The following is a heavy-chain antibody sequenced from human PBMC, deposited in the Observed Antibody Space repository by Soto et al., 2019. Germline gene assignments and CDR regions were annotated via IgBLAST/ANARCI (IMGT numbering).Heavy chain of an antibody. V-gene: IGHV1-18*01. Sequence: GASVKVSCKASGYTFTSYGISWVRQAPGQGLEWMGWISAYNGNTNYAQKLQGRVTMTTDTSTSTAYMELRSLRSDDTAVYYCARDDRTGYYDSSGYYPIDYWGQGTLVTVS. CDR1: GYTFTSYG. J-gene: IGHJ4*02. CDR2: ISAYNGNT. CDR3: ARDDRTGYYDSSGYYPIDY. D-gene: IGHD3-22*01.